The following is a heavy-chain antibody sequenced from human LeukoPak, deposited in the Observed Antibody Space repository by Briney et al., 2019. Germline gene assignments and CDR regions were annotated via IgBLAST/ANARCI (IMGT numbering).Heavy chain of an antibody. CDR3: AKQTGSGLFILP. J-gene: IGHJ4*02. CDR1: GVSITSGVDS. Sequence: SETLSLTCAVSGVSITSGVDSWSWIRQPPGKGLEWVVYIYCSETSGYNPSLKSRVTISSATSKNQFSLRLSSVTAADTAVYYCAKQTGSGLFILPGGQGTLVTVSS. CDR2: IYCSETS. D-gene: IGHD3/OR15-3a*01. V-gene: IGHV4-30-4*07.